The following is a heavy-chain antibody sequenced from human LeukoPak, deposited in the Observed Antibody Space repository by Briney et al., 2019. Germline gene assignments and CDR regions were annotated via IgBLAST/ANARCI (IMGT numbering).Heavy chain of an antibody. CDR2: ISYDGSNK. CDR3: AKDKGADY. J-gene: IGHJ4*02. Sequence: GGSLRLSCAASGFTFSSYGMHWVRQAPGKGLEWVAVISYDGSNKYYADSVKGRFTIFRDNSKNTLYLQMNSLRAEDTAVYYCAKDKGADYWGQGTLVTVSS. D-gene: IGHD4/OR15-4a*01. V-gene: IGHV3-30*18. CDR1: GFTFSSYG.